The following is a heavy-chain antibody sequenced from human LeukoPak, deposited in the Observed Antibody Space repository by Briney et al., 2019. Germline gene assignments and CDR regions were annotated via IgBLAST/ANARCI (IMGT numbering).Heavy chain of an antibody. J-gene: IGHJ4*02. Sequence: ASVKVSCKASGYTSTIYDINWVRQATGQGLEWMGWMNPNSGNIGYAQKFQGRVTMTRNTSISTAYMELSSLRSEDTAVYYCARNVYDFWSGYPTYYFDYWGQGTLVTVSS. V-gene: IGHV1-8*01. CDR2: MNPNSGNI. CDR3: ARNVYDFWSGYPTYYFDY. D-gene: IGHD3-3*01. CDR1: GYTSTIYD.